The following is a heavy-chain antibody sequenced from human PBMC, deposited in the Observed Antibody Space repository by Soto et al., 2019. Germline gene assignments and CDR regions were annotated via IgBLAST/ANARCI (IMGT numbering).Heavy chain of an antibody. Sequence: QVQLQESGPGLVKPSETLSLTCAVSGGSISGDYWSWIRQPPGKGLEWIGYIYYSGGVTYNPSLRGRVTITRDTSKNQFSLKLSSVTAADTAVYFCARGPRAALHDSWGQGTLVTVSS. V-gene: IGHV4-59*01. D-gene: IGHD6-6*01. J-gene: IGHJ4*02. CDR3: ARGPRAALHDS. CDR1: GGSISGDY. CDR2: IYYSGGV.